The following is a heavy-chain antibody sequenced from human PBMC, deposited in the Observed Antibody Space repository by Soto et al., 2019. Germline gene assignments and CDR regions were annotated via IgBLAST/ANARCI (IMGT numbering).Heavy chain of an antibody. J-gene: IGHJ4*02. V-gene: IGHV5-51*01. CDR1: GYSFTSYW. CDR3: AKDAPGSGWLSDY. D-gene: IGHD3-22*01. Sequence: PGEPMKLSCKGSGYSFTSYWIGWVRQMPGKGLEWMGIIYPGDSDTRYSPSFQGQVTISADKSISTAYLQWSSLKASDTAVYYCAKDAPGSGWLSDYWGRGTLVTVSS. CDR2: IYPGDSDT.